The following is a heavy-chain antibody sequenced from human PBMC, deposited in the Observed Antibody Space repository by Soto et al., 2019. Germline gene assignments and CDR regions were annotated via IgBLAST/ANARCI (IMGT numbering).Heavy chain of an antibody. CDR1: GFTFSSRA. D-gene: IGHD3-3*01. CDR2: ISASGDNT. Sequence: SLRLSCAAPGFTFSSRAMSWVRQAPGKGLDWVSIISASGDNTYYADSVKGRFTISRDNSKNTLYLQVNSLRAEDTAVYYCAKLTYSDLWSGSHDSWGQGTLVTVSS. CDR3: AKLTYSDLWSGSHDS. V-gene: IGHV3-23*01. J-gene: IGHJ4*02.